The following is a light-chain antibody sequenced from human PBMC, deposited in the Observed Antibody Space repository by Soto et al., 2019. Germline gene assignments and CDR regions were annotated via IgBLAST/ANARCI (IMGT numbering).Light chain of an antibody. J-gene: IGKJ5*01. CDR1: QPISKN. V-gene: IGKV1-39*01. CDR2: ASS. CDR3: LQSDSTPIT. Sequence: DIQMTQSPSSLCASVGDRVTITYRASQPISKNLNWYQQRTGKPPNLLSYASSSVQLGVPPMFSGGGSWTDFTLTITTLPPEDFATYYCLQSDSTPITFGQATRLEIK.